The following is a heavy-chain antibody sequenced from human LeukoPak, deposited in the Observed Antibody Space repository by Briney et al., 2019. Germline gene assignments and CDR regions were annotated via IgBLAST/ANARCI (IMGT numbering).Heavy chain of an antibody. CDR3: ARGLGYCTSTTCLLPFDY. D-gene: IGHD2-2*01. V-gene: IGHV3-53*01. CDR2: IYRGGST. Sequence: GSLTLTCAGSGFNDSTYYRTWLRQAPGKGLECVSVIYRGGSTYYADTVKSRFTVSRDNSKNTLYLQMNSLRAEDTAMYYCARGLGYCTSTTCLLPFDYWGQGTLVTVSS. J-gene: IGHJ4*02. CDR1: GFNDSTYY.